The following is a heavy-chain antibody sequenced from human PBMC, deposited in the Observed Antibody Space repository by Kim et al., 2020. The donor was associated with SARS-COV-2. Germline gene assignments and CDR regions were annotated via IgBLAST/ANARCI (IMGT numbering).Heavy chain of an antibody. J-gene: IGHJ6*02. D-gene: IGHD3-10*01. V-gene: IGHV1-18*01. CDR1: GYTFTSYG. CDR3: ATDGRGSGSYPLYYYYYGMDV. Sequence: ASVKVSCKASGYTFTSYGISWVRQAPGQGLEWMGWISAYNGNTNYAQKLQGRVTMTTDTSTSTAYMELRSLRSDDTAVYYCATDGRGSGSYPLYYYYYGMDVWGQGTTVTVSS. CDR2: ISAYNGNT.